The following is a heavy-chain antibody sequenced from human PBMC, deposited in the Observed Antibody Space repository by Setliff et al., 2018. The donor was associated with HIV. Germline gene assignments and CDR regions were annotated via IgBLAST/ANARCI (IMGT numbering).Heavy chain of an antibody. J-gene: IGHJ4*02. CDR1: GYTFTNYG. CDR2: ISAYNGNT. CDR3: ARDKTYYDFLTGSYNSGYFDY. D-gene: IGHD3-9*01. Sequence: ASVKVSCKASGYTFTNYGISWVRQAPGQGLEWMGWISAYNGNTNYAQKFQGRVTMTTDTSASTAYMELRSLRSDDTAVYYCARDKTYYDFLTGSYNSGYFDYWGQGTLVTVSS. V-gene: IGHV1-18*01.